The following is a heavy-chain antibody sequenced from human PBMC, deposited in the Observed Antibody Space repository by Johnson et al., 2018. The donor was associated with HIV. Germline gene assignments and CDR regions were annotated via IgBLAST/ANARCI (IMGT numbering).Heavy chain of an antibody. CDR3: AKDLDDSSGYYRPELAFDI. V-gene: IGHV3-20*04. Sequence: EVQLVESGGGVVRPGGSLRLSCAASGFIFDDYGMSWVRQAPGKGLEWVSGINWNGGSTGYADSVKGRFNISRDNAKNSLYLQMNSLRAEDTALYYCAKDLDDSSGYYRPELAFDIWGQGTMVTVSS. D-gene: IGHD3-22*01. J-gene: IGHJ3*02. CDR2: INWNGGST. CDR1: GFIFDDYG.